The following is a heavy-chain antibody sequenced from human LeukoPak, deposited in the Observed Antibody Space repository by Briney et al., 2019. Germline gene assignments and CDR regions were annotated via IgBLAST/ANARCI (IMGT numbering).Heavy chain of an antibody. D-gene: IGHD5-24*01. CDR1: GFTFSSYG. J-gene: IGHJ4*02. CDR3: ARGAGYNYPYYFDY. Sequence: GGSLRLSCAASGFTFSSYGMHWVRQAPGKGLEWVAVIWYDGSNKYYADSVEGRFTISRDNSKNTLYLQMNSLRAEDTAVYYCARGAGYNYPYYFDYWGQGTLVTVSS. CDR2: IWYDGSNK. V-gene: IGHV3-33*01.